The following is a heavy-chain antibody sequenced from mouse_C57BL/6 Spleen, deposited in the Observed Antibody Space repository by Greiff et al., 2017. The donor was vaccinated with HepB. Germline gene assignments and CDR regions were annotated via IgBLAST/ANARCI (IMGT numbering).Heavy chain of an antibody. CDR1: GYTFTDYY. Sequence: EVQLQQSGPELVKPGASVKISCKASGYTFTDYYMNWVKQSHGKSLEWIGDINPNNGGTSYNQKFKGKATLTVDKSSSTAYMELRSLTSEDSAVYYCARWDDGSSYDAMDYWGQGTSVTVSS. CDR3: ARWDDGSSYDAMDY. CDR2: INPNNGGT. V-gene: IGHV1-26*01. J-gene: IGHJ4*01. D-gene: IGHD1-1*01.